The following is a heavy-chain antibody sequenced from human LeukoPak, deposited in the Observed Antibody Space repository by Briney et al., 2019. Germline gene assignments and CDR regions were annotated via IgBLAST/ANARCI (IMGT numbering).Heavy chain of an antibody. CDR3: ARDLVN. V-gene: IGHV4-61*08. Sequence: SETLSLTRTVSGGSVSTDDYYWSWIRQPPGKGLEWIGYTHDSGSTNYNPSLKSRVTISVDTSKNQFSLRLSSVSAADAAVYYCARDLVNWGQGTLVTVSS. CDR2: THDSGST. D-gene: IGHD2-21*01. CDR1: GGSVSTDDYY. J-gene: IGHJ4*02.